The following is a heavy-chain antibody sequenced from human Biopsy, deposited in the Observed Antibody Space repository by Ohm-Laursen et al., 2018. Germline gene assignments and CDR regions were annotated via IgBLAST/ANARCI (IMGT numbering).Heavy chain of an antibody. CDR3: ASKRLLAVAPGAFDI. CDR2: ITPSNGDT. J-gene: IGHJ3*02. Sequence: GASVKVSCKASGYTFTYRYLHWVRQAPGQALEWMGWITPSNGDTNYEQKFQDRVTITRDSSMTTAYMELSSLKSEDTAMYYCASKRLLAVAPGAFDIWGLGKMVTVSS. CDR1: GYTFTYRY. D-gene: IGHD2-15*01. V-gene: IGHV1-45*02.